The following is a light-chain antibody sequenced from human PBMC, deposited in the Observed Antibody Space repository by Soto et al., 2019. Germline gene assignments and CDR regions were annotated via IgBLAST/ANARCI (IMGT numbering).Light chain of an antibody. Sequence: QSALTQPPSASGSPGQSVTISCTGTSSDIGGYNYVSWYQQHPGKAPKLIIYEVSKRPSGVPDRFSGSKSGNTASLTVSGLQGEDEAEYYCSSYAGTNNYVFGAGTKLTVL. CDR1: SSDIGGYNY. V-gene: IGLV2-8*01. J-gene: IGLJ1*01. CDR3: SSYAGTNNYV. CDR2: EVS.